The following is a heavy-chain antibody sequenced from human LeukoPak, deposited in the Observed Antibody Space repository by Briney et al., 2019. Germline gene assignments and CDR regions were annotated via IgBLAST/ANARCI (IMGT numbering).Heavy chain of an antibody. J-gene: IGHJ4*02. D-gene: IGHD3-9*01. CDR3: ARLGRGPTYYDILTGHENFDY. CDR1: GGSISSSSYY. Sequence: PSETLSLTCTVSGGSISSSSYYWGWIRQPPGKGLEWIGSIYYSGSTYYNPSLKSRVTISVDTSKNQFSLKLSSVTAADTAVYYCARLGRGPTYYDILTGHENFDYWGQGTLVTVSS. V-gene: IGHV4-39*01. CDR2: IYYSGST.